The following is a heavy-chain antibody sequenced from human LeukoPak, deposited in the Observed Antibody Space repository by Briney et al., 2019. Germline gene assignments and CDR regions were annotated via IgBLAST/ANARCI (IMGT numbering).Heavy chain of an antibody. CDR3: ARATPKYCSGGSCYSVY. CDR1: GGTFSSYA. Sequence: EASVKVSCKASGGTFSSYAISWVRQAPGQGLEWMGWISAYNGNTNYAQKLQGRVTMTTDTSTSTAYMELRSLRSDDTAVYYCARATPKYCSGGSCYSVYWGQGTLVTVSS. CDR2: ISAYNGNT. D-gene: IGHD2-15*01. V-gene: IGHV1-18*01. J-gene: IGHJ4*02.